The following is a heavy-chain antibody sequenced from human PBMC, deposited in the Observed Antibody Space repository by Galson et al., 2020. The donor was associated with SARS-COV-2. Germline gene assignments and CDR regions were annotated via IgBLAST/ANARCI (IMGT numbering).Heavy chain of an antibody. CDR2: ILYDGSNK. CDR3: ARVLSYYYGMDV. Sequence: GESLKISCAASGFTFSSYGMHWVRQAPGKGLEWVAVILYDGSNKYYADSVKGRFTISRDNSKNTLYLQMNSLRAEDTAVYYCARVLSYYYGMDVWGQGTTVTVSS. CDR1: GFTFSSYG. J-gene: IGHJ6*02. V-gene: IGHV3-33*01.